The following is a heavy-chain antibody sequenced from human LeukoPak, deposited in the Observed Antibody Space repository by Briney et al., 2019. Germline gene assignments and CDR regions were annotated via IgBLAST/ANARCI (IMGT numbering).Heavy chain of an antibody. Sequence: SETLSLTCTVSGGSISSYYWSWIRQPPGKGLEWSGYIYYSGSTNYNPSLKSRVTISVYTSKNQFSLKLSSVTAADTAVYYCARSGTERVFDYWGQGTLVTVSS. CDR1: GGSISSYY. D-gene: IGHD6-25*01. CDR2: IYYSGST. CDR3: ARSGTERVFDY. J-gene: IGHJ4*02. V-gene: IGHV4-59*01.